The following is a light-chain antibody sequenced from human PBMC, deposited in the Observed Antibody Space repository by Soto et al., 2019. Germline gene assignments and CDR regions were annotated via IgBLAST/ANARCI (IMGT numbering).Light chain of an antibody. CDR2: DVS. CDR1: SSDVGGYNY. CDR3: GSYTSSSTPLDV. V-gene: IGLV2-14*01. J-gene: IGLJ1*01. Sequence: QSALTQPASVSGSPGQSITISCTGTSSDVGGYNYVSWYQQHPGKAPKLMIYDVSNRPSGVSNRFSGSKSGNTASLTISGHQAEDEADYYCGSYTSSSTPLDVFGTGTKLTVL.